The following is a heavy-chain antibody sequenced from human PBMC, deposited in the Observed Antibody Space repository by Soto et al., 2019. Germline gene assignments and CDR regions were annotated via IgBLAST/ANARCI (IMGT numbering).Heavy chain of an antibody. D-gene: IGHD6-6*01. V-gene: IGHV4-61*01. CDR2: IYYSGST. CDR3: ARGYSIAARPWWFDP. Sequence: LSLTCTVSGGSVSSGSYYWSWIRQPPGKGLEWIGYIYYSGSTNYNPSLKSRVTISVDTSKNQFSLKLSSVTAADTAVYYCARGYSIAARPWWFDPWGQGTLVTVSS. J-gene: IGHJ5*02. CDR1: GGSVSSGSYY.